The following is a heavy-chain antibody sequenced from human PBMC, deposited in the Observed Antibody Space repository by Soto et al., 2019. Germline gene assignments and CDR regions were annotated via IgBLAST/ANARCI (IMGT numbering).Heavy chain of an antibody. D-gene: IGHD1-26*01. J-gene: IGHJ6*02. Sequence: PGGSLRLSCAVSGFTFSVSAIHWIRQASGKGLEWVGRIRSKADNYATAYGASVKGRFSISRDDSKNTAYLQMSSLNTEDTAVYYCARLAEWEYYDGMDVWAQGTTVTVSS. V-gene: IGHV3-73*01. CDR2: IRSKADNYAT. CDR3: ARLAEWEYYDGMDV. CDR1: GFTFSVSA.